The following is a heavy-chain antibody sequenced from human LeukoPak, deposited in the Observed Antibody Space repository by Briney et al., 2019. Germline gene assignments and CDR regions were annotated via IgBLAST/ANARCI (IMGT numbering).Heavy chain of an antibody. J-gene: IGHJ6*03. D-gene: IGHD5-24*01. CDR1: GGSINSTGHC. Sequence: SETLSLTCTVSGGSINSTGHCWAWLRQPPGKGLEWIGSVYYTGSTHKNPSLKSRVTMTVGTSKNQFSPKLSSVTAADTAIYFCARAGGMAYYYYHMDVWGKGTTVTVSS. V-gene: IGHV4-39*07. CDR2: VYYTGST. CDR3: ARAGGMAYYYYHMDV.